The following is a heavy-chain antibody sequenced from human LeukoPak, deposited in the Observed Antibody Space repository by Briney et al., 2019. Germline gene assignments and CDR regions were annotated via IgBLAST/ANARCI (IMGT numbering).Heavy chain of an antibody. V-gene: IGHV3-7*03. CDR3: ASQPAAADVDY. CDR2: IKQDGSKK. J-gene: IGHJ4*02. CDR1: GFTFSSYW. Sequence: GGSLRLSCAASGFTFSSYWMTWVRQAPGKGLERVANIKQDGSKKSYVDSVKGRLTISRDNAKNSLYLQMNSLRADDTGVYYCASQPAAADVDYWGQGTLVTVSS. D-gene: IGHD2-2*01.